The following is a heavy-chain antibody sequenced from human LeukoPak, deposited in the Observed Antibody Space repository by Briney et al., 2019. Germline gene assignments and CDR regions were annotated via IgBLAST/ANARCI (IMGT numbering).Heavy chain of an antibody. CDR3: ARTLVTAIEY. CDR1: GGSISRYY. CDR2: IYYSGST. D-gene: IGHD2-21*02. J-gene: IGHJ4*02. V-gene: IGHV4-59*01. Sequence: SETLSLTCTVSGGSISRYYWTWIRQPPGKGLEWIGYIYYSGSTNYNPSLKSRVTISVDTSKNQFSLKLSSVTAADTAVYYCARTLVTAIEYWDQGTLVTVSS.